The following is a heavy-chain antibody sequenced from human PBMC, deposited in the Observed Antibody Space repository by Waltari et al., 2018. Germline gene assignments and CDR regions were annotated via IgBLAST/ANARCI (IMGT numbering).Heavy chain of an antibody. V-gene: IGHV1-18*01. D-gene: IGHD3-3*01. CDR3: ARERHRLMEEGYLMALDP. CDR1: GYTFSDYG. Sequence: QVQLVQSGAEGKKPGASVKGSCKASGYTFSDYGISWVRKAPGQGLEWLGWISGNNGHTNHAQKFQGRLIMTEDTSATTVYMELTYLTSDDTAVYYCARERHRLMEEGYLMALDPWGQGTLVTVSS. J-gene: IGHJ5*02. CDR2: ISGNNGHT.